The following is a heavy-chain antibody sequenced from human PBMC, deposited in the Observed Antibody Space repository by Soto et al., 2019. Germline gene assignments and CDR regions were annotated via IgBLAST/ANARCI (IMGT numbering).Heavy chain of an antibody. V-gene: IGHV3-30*18. CDR1: GFTFSSYG. D-gene: IGHD3-10*01. CDR2: ISYDGSNK. CDR3: AKESRFGELFSAFDI. J-gene: IGHJ3*02. Sequence: GGSLRLSCAASGFTFSSYGMHWVRQAPGKGLEWVAVISYDGSNKYYADSVKGRFTISRDNSKNTLYLQMNSLRAEDTAVYYCAKESRFGELFSAFDIWGQGTMVTVSS.